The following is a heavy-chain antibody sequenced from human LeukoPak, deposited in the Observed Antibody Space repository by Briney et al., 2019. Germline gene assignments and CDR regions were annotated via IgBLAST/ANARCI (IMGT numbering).Heavy chain of an antibody. Sequence: SEXLSLTXXVSGASVTMGSYYWAWIRQPPGKGLEWIGTFHFSGSTYYNPSLKSRVTISVDTSKNSVSLMLRSVTAADTAVYFCARPFQDYDKGTFFYFFDFWGQGILVTVSS. J-gene: IGHJ4*02. CDR3: ARPFQDYDKGTFFYFFDF. CDR1: GASVTMGSYY. CDR2: FHFSGST. D-gene: IGHD3-22*01. V-gene: IGHV4-39*01.